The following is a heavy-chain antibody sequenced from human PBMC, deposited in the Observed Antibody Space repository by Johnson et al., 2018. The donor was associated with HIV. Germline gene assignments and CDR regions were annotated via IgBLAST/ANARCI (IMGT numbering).Heavy chain of an antibody. CDR2: ISYDGSKK. CDR1: GFTVSSYG. Sequence: QVQLVESGGGVVQPGGSLRLSCAASGFTVSSYGMHWVRQAPGKGLEWVAVISYDGSKKYYSDSVKGRFIISRDNSKNTLYLQMNSLRAEDTAGYYCARDLAVAGPTEGGGAFDIWGQGTMVTVSS. V-gene: IGHV3-33*05. J-gene: IGHJ3*02. D-gene: IGHD6-19*01. CDR3: ARDLAVAGPTEGGGAFDI.